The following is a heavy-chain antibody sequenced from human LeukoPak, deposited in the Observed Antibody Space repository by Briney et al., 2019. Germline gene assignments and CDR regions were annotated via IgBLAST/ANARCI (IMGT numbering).Heavy chain of an antibody. V-gene: IGHV3-30-3*01. J-gene: IGHJ4*02. CDR3: ARGPLYSSSWSLLGFDY. CDR2: ISYDGSNK. CDR1: GFTFSSYA. D-gene: IGHD6-13*01. Sequence: GRSLRLSCAASGFTFSSYAMHWVRQAPGKGLKWVAVISYDGSNKYYADSVKGRFTISRDNSKNTLYLQMNSLRAEDTAVYYCARGPLYSSSWSLLGFDYWGQGTLVSVSS.